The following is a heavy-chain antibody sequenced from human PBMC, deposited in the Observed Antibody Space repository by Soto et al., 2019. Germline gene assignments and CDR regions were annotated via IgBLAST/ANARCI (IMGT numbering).Heavy chain of an antibody. D-gene: IGHD4-17*01. Sequence: QVQLLASGPGLVKPSETLSLTCIVSGDSISDYYWSWIRQPPGKGLEWIGYVYYNGNTNYNPSLKSRVTMSVVTSKKQFSLRLSSVTAADTALYYCARDVGGTVTLEAAFDFGCQWTMVTVSS. J-gene: IGHJ3*01. CDR2: VYYNGNT. CDR3: ARDVGGTVTLEAAFDF. V-gene: IGHV4-59*01. CDR1: GDSISDYY.